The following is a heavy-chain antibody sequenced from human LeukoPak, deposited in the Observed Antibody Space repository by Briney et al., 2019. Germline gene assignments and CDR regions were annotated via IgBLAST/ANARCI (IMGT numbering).Heavy chain of an antibody. V-gene: IGHV1-69*13. J-gene: IGHJ4*02. D-gene: IGHD5-12*01. CDR3: ASLWGSKQVATEG. Sequence: ASVKVSCKASGGTFSSYAISWVRQAPGQGLEWMGGIIPIFGTANYAQKFQGRVTITADESTSTAYMELSSLRSEDTAVYCCASLWGSKQVATEGWGQGTLVTVSS. CDR2: IIPIFGTA. CDR1: GGTFSSYA.